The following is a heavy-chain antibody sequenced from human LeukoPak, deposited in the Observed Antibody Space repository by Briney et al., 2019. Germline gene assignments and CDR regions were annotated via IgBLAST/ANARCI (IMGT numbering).Heavy chain of an antibody. CDR3: ARVVVPAAISYYYYYYMDV. CDR1: GYSFTSYW. Sequence: GESLKISCKGSGYSFTSYWIGWVRQMPGKGLEWMGIIYPGDSDTRYSPSFQGQVTISADKSISTAYLQWSSLKASDTAKYYCARVVVPAAISYYYYYYMDVWGKGTTVTVSS. CDR2: IYPGDSDT. J-gene: IGHJ6*03. D-gene: IGHD2-2*02. V-gene: IGHV5-51*01.